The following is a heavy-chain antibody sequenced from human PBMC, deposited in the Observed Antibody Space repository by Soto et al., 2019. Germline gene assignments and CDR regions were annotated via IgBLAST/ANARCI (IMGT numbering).Heavy chain of an antibody. CDR3: ARGQYQLPFDY. V-gene: IGHV4-31*03. J-gene: IGHJ4*02. CDR1: GGSISSGGYY. Sequence: TLSLTCTVSGGSISSGGYYWSWIRQHPGKGLEWIGYIYYSGSTYYNPSLKSRVTISVDTSKNQFSLKLSSVTAADTAVYYCARGQYQLPFDYWGQGTLVTVSS. D-gene: IGHD2-2*01. CDR2: IYYSGST.